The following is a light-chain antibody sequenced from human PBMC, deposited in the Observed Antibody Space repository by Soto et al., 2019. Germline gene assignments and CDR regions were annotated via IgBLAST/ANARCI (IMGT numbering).Light chain of an antibody. CDR3: QQRSDSIT. V-gene: IGKV3-11*01. CDR1: HSVTTH. Sequence: EIVLTQSPDTLSLSPGARAPLSCWASHSVTTHFAWFQQRPGQTPSLLIYDASTRAPGIPARFSGRGSGADFTLTISSLEPEDFAVYYCQQRSDSITFGQGTRLEIK. CDR2: DAS. J-gene: IGKJ5*01.